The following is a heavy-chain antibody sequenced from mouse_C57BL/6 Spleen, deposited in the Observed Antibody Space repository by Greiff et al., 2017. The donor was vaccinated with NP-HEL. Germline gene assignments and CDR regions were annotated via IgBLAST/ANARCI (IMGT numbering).Heavy chain of an antibody. D-gene: IGHD2-5*01. Sequence: QVQLKQPGAELVKPGASVKVSCKASGYTFTSYWMHWVKQRPGQGLEWIGRIHPSDSDTNYNQKFKGKATLTVDKSSSTAYMQLSSLTSEDSAVYYCAIDSNLLYAMDYWGQGTSVTVSS. CDR1: GYTFTSYW. CDR3: AIDSNLLYAMDY. J-gene: IGHJ4*01. V-gene: IGHV1-74*01. CDR2: IHPSDSDT.